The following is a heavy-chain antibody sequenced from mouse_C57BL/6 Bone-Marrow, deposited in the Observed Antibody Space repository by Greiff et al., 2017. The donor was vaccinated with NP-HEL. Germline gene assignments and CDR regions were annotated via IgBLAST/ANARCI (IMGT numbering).Heavy chain of an antibody. V-gene: IGHV5-17*01. CDR2: ISSGSSTI. CDR1: GFTFSDYG. Sequence: DVKLVESGGGLVKPGGSLKLSCAASGFTFSDYGMHWVRQAPEKGLEWVAYISSGSSTIYYADTVKGRFTISRDNAKNTLFLQMTSLRSEDTAMYYCARHDSNYGDYWGQGTTLTVSS. J-gene: IGHJ2*01. CDR3: ARHDSNYGDY. D-gene: IGHD2-5*01.